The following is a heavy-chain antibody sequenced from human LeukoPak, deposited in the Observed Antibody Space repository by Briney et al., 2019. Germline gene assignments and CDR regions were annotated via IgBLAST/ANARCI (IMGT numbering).Heavy chain of an antibody. CDR1: GGSFSGYY. D-gene: IGHD5-12*01. CDR2: INHSGSA. V-gene: IGHV4-34*01. J-gene: IGHJ1*01. Sequence: PSETLSLTCAVYGGSFSGYYCSWIRQPPGKGLEWIGEINHSGSANYNPSLNSRVTTSLDTSKNQFSLKLSSVTAADTAIYYCARGSGYTGNEDWGQGTLVTVSS. CDR3: ARGSGYTGNED.